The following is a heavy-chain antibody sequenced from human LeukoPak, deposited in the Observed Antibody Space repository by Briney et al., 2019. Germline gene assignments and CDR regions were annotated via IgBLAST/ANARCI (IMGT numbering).Heavy chain of an antibody. CDR3: ARCSRSSTDCYSAFDI. CDR1: GFTFDDYG. Sequence: PGGSLRLSCEASGFTFDDYGMSWVRQAAGKGLEWVSAITNWNGGSTGYAGAVRGRFTVSSDNAKNSLYLQMNSLRAEDTALYYCARCSRSSTDCYSAFDIWGQGTVVTVSS. CDR2: ITNWNGGST. D-gene: IGHD2-2*02. V-gene: IGHV3-20*04. J-gene: IGHJ3*02.